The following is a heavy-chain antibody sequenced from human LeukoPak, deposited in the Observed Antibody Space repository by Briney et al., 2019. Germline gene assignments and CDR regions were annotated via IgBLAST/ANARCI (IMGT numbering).Heavy chain of an antibody. V-gene: IGHV4-39*07. D-gene: IGHD2-2*01. Sequence: SETLSLTCTVSGGSISSSSYYWGWIRQPPGKGLEWIGSIYYSGSTYYNPSLKSRVTISVDTSKNQFSLKLSSVTAADTAMYYCARVSSTSVLPYYFDYWGQGTLVTVSS. CDR1: GGSISSSSYY. CDR3: ARVSSTSVLPYYFDY. CDR2: IYYSGST. J-gene: IGHJ4*02.